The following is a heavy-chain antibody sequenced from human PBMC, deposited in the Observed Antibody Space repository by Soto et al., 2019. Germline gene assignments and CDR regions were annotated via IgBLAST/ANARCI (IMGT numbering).Heavy chain of an antibody. CDR1: GFTFRNYN. Sequence: EVQLVESGGGLVKAGGSLRLFCTASGFTFRNYNMNWVRQAPGKGLEWVSSISTGGAYTFYADSVKGRFTISRDNAQNSLFLQIDSPRAEDTAVYYFARDIAYPGCAYFDSCGQGTLVTVSS. J-gene: IGHJ4*02. CDR2: ISTGGAYT. V-gene: IGHV3-21*06. CDR3: ARDIAYPGCAYFDS. D-gene: IGHD2-21*01.